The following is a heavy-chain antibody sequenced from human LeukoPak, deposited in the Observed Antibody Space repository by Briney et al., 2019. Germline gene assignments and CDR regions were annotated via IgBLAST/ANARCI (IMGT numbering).Heavy chain of an antibody. CDR1: GFTFDDYA. V-gene: IGHV3-43D*04. J-gene: IGHJ6*04. CDR2: ISWDGGST. CDR3: AKDGPFMVRGVILGGMDV. D-gene: IGHD3-10*01. Sequence: GGSLRLSCAAPGFTFDDYAMHWVRQAPGKGLEWVSLISWDGGSTYYADSVKGRFTISRDNSKNSLYLQMNSLRAEDTALYYCAKDGPFMVRGVILGGMDVWGKGTTVTVSS.